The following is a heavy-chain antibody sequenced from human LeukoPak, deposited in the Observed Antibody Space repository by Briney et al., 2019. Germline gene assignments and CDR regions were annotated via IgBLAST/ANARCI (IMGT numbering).Heavy chain of an antibody. CDR1: GGSISSSSYY. CDR3: ARASPYDSSAYFDY. Sequence: SETLSLTCTVSGGSISSSSYYWSWIRQHPEKGLEWIGYISYSGSTYYNPSLKSRITISVDTSKNHFSLKLRSVTAADTAVYHCARASPYDSSAYFDYWGQGTLVTVSS. V-gene: IGHV4-31*03. J-gene: IGHJ4*02. CDR2: ISYSGST. D-gene: IGHD3-22*01.